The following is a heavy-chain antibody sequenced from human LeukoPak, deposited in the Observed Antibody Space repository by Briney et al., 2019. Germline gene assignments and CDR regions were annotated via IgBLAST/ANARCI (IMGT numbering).Heavy chain of an antibody. CDR3: ARGFRRDGYNYPYYYYMDV. Sequence: PGGSLRLSCAASGFTFGNYGMSWVRQAPGKGLEWVSGINWNGGSTGYADSVEGRFTISRDNAKNSLYLQMNSLRDEDTAVYYCARGFRRDGYNYPYYYYMDVWGKGTTVTVSS. CDR1: GFTFGNYG. J-gene: IGHJ6*03. CDR2: INWNGGST. D-gene: IGHD5-24*01. V-gene: IGHV3-20*04.